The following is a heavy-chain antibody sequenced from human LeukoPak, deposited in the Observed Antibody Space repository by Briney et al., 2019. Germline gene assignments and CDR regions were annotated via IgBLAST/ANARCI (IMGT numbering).Heavy chain of an antibody. CDR2: IKVDGSEE. D-gene: IGHD2-2*02. CDR3: ARNTAAIVLRYFYFYMDV. V-gene: IGHV3-7*01. Sequence: GGSLRLSCAASGFAFHKYWMSWVRHAPGKGLEWVANIKVDGSEEYYVDSVKGRFTISRDNAKSSLYLQMNSLRAEDTAVYYCARNTAAIVLRYFYFYMDVWGKGTTVTFSS. CDR1: GFAFHKYW. J-gene: IGHJ6*03.